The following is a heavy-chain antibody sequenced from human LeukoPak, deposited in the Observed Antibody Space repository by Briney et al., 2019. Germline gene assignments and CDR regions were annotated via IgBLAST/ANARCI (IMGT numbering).Heavy chain of an antibody. CDR1: GFTVSSNY. V-gene: IGHV3-66*01. CDR3: ARADYGDYGLYFDY. D-gene: IGHD4-17*01. CDR2: IYSDDST. Sequence: GGSLRLSCAASGFTVSSNYMSWVRRAPGKGLEWVSVIYSDDSTYYADSVKGRFTISRDNAKNTLYLHMHSLRAEDTAVYYCARADYGDYGLYFDYWGQGSLVTVSS. J-gene: IGHJ4*02.